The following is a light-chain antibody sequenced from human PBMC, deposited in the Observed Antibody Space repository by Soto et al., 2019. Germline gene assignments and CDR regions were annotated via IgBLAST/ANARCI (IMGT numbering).Light chain of an antibody. CDR1: SGSIASNY. CDR3: HFYGSTDPGV. J-gene: IGLJ3*02. Sequence: NFMLTQPHSVSESPGKTVTISCTRSSGSIASNYVQWYQQRPGSAPTTVIYEDNQRPSGVPDRFSGSIDSSSNSASLTISGLKTEDEADYYCHFYGSTDPGVFGGGTKLTVL. V-gene: IGLV6-57*04. CDR2: EDN.